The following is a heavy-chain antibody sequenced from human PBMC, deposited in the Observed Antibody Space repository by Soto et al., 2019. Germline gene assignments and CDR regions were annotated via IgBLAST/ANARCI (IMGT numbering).Heavy chain of an antibody. CDR2: ISGSGGST. Sequence: GGSLRLSCAASGFTFSSYAMSWVRQAPGKGLEWVSAISGSGGSTYYADSVKGRFTISRDNSKNTLYLQMNSLRAEDTAVYYCAKTPELVVVAASFDYWGQGTLVTVSS. V-gene: IGHV3-23*01. CDR3: AKTPELVVVAASFDY. CDR1: GFTFSSYA. D-gene: IGHD2-15*01. J-gene: IGHJ4*02.